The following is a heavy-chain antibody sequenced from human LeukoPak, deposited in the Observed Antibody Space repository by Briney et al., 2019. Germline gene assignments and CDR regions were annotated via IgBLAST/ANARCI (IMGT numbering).Heavy chain of an antibody. J-gene: IGHJ5*02. Sequence: GGSLRLPCAASGFTFSTYWMHWVRQAPGKGLVWVSHIKSDGSSTNYADSVKGRFTISRDNAKNTLYLQMNSLRAEDTAVYYCARRRNDGSNWFDPWGQGTLVTVSS. D-gene: IGHD1-1*01. CDR3: ARRRNDGSNWFDP. CDR1: GFTFSTYW. V-gene: IGHV3-74*01. CDR2: IKSDGSST.